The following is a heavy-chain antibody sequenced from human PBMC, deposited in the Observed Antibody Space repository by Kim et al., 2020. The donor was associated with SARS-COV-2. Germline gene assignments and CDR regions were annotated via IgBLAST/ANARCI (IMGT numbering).Heavy chain of an antibody. CDR1: GGSFSGYY. D-gene: IGHD3-22*01. J-gene: IGHJ4*02. Sequence: SETLSLTCAVYGGSFSGYYWSWIRQPPGKGLEWIGEINHSGSTNYNPSLKSRVTISVDTSKNQFSLKLSSVTAADTAVYYCARSLDYYDSSGRGYFDYWGQGTLVTVSS. CDR2: INHSGST. CDR3: ARSLDYYDSSGRGYFDY. V-gene: IGHV4-34*01.